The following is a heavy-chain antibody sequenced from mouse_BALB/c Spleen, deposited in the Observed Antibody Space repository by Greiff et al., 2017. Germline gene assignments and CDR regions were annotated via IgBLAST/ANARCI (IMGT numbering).Heavy chain of an antibody. D-gene: IGHD1-1*01. V-gene: IGHV1S137*01. CDR1: GYTFTDYA. CDR3: ARGYYGSSTEGFAY. CDR2: ISTYYGDA. Sequence: VQLQQSGAELVRPGVSVKISCKGSGYTFTDYAMHWVKQSHAKSLEWIGVISTYYGDASYNQKFKGKATMTVDKSSSTAYMELARLTSEDSAIYYCARGYYGSSTEGFAYWGQGTLVTVSA. J-gene: IGHJ3*01.